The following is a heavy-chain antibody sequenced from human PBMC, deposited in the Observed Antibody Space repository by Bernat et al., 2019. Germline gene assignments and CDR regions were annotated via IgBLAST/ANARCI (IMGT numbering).Heavy chain of an antibody. J-gene: IGHJ6*03. CDR2: IWYDGSNK. Sequence: QVQLVESGGGVVQPGRSLRLSCAASGFTFSSYGMHWVRQAPGKGLEWVAVIWYDGSNKYYADSVKGRFTISRDNSKNTLYLQMNSLRAEDTAVYYCARDPGAYYYYMDVWGKGTTVTVSS. CDR3: ARDPGAYYYYMDV. D-gene: IGHD4/OR15-4a*01. V-gene: IGHV3-33*01. CDR1: GFTFSSYG.